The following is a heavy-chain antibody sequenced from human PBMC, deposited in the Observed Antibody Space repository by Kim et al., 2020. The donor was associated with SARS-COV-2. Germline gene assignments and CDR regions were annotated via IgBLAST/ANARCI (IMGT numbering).Heavy chain of an antibody. CDR3: ARQGSGYQLLWLPPREYYYYGMDV. D-gene: IGHD2-2*01. V-gene: IGHV5-51*01. Sequence: GASLKISCKGSGYSFTSYWIGWVRQMPGKGLEWMGIIYPGDSDTRYSPSFQGQVTISADKSISTAYLQWSSLKASDTAMYYCARQGSGYQLLWLPPREYYYYGMDVWGQGTTVTVSS. J-gene: IGHJ6*02. CDR1: GYSFTSYW. CDR2: IYPGDSDT.